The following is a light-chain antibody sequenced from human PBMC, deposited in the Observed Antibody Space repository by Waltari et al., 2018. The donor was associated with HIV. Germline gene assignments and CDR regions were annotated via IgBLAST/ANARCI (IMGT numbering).Light chain of an antibody. CDR3: QTWDSSTGV. J-gene: IGLJ3*02. V-gene: IGLV3-1*01. CDR2: PET. Sequence: YELTQPPSVSVSPGQTASITCIGSKWGEKNVFWYQQSPSQSPVLVNNPETKRPPGIPGRFTGSNSGNTATLTSSGTQAMDEADYYCQTWDSSTGVFGGETKLTVL. CDR1: KWGEKN.